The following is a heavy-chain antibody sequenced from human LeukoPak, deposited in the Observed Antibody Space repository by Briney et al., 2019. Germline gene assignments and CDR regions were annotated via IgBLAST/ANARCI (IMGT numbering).Heavy chain of an antibody. CDR3: AREMCGGDCSPYFDY. D-gene: IGHD2-21*02. CDR2: ISAYNGNT. CDR1: GYTFTSYG. J-gene: IGHJ4*02. Sequence: ASVTVSCTASGYTFTSYGISWVRQAPGQGLEWKGWISAYNGNTNYAQKLQGRVTMTTDTSTSTAYMELRSLRSDDTAVYYCAREMCGGDCSPYFDYWGQGTLVTGSS. V-gene: IGHV1-18*01.